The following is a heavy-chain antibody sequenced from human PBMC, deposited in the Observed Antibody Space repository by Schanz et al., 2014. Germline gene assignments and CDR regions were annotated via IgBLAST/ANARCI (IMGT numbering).Heavy chain of an antibody. J-gene: IGHJ3*01. V-gene: IGHV1-2*02. CDR2: IDPNSGCT. D-gene: IGHD3-3*01. CDR1: GNTLSAYY. Sequence: QVQLVQSGADVKKPGASVKVSCKASGNTLSAYYIHWIRQAPGQGLEWMGRIDPNSGCTNYAQKFPGSVSMPSDTSSTTVYMEVNSLPSADTAVFYCARTAAHDVWRGYIPHYAFDLWGQGTVVIVSS. CDR3: ARTAAHDVWRGYIPHYAFDL.